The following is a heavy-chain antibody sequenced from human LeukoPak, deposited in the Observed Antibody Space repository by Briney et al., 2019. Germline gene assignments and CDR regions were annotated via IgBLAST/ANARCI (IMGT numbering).Heavy chain of an antibody. J-gene: IGHJ4*02. CDR3: ARVYRGYCSGGSCYSSLYYLDY. V-gene: IGHV4-34*01. CDR1: GGSFSGYY. Sequence: PSETLSLTCAVYGGSFSGYYWSWIRQPPGKGLEWIGEINHSGSTNYNPSLKSRVTISVDTSKNQFSLKLSSVTAADTAVYYCARVYRGYCSGGSCYSSLYYLDYWGQGTLVTVSS. D-gene: IGHD2-15*01. CDR2: INHSGST.